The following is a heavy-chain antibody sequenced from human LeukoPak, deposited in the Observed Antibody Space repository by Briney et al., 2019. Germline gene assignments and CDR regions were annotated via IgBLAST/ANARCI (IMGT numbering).Heavy chain of an antibody. D-gene: IGHD3-16*01. J-gene: IGHJ4*02. CDR2: INRDGSST. CDR1: GFTFSTYW. V-gene: IGHV3-74*01. CDR3: ARWGSWQVSDY. Sequence: GGSLRLSCAASGFTFSTYWMHWVRQAPGKGLVWVSRINRDGSSTSYADSVKGRFTISRDNAKNSLYLQMNSLRAEDTAVYYCARWGSWQVSDYWGQGTLVTVSS.